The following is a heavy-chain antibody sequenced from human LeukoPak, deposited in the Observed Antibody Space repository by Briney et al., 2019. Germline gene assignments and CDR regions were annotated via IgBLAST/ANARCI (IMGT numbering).Heavy chain of an antibody. J-gene: IGHJ5*02. CDR3: ARDDYDLWSGRRENWFDP. D-gene: IGHD3-3*01. CDR2: IYTSGST. Sequence: SETLSLTCTVSGGSISSYYWSWIRQPAGKGLEWIGRIYTSGSTNYNPSLKSRVTMSVDTSKNQFSLKLSSVTAADTAVYYCARDDYDLWSGRRENWFDPWGQGTLVTVSS. V-gene: IGHV4-4*07. CDR1: GGSISSYY.